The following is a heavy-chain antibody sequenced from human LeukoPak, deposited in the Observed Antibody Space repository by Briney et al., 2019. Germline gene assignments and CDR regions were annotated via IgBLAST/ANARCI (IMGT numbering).Heavy chain of an antibody. D-gene: IGHD3-10*01. V-gene: IGHV1-18*01. Sequence: ASLKVSCKASGYTFTSYGISWVRQAPGQGLEWMGWISAYNGNTNYAQKLQGRVTMTTDTSTSTAYMELRSLRSDDTAVYYCARDRSPMVRETNWFDPWGQGTLVTVSS. J-gene: IGHJ5*02. CDR3: ARDRSPMVRETNWFDP. CDR1: GYTFTSYG. CDR2: ISAYNGNT.